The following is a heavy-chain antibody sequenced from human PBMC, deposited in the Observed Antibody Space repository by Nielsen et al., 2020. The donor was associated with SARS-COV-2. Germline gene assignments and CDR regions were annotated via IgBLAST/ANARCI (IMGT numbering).Heavy chain of an antibody. CDR2: INHSGST. Sequence: SQTLSLTCAVYGGSFSGYYWSWIRQPPGKGPEWIGEINHSGSTNYNPSLKSRVTISVDTSKNQFSLKVSSVIAADTAVYYCARFVDFDASGNHCVFDYWGQGAPVTVSS. V-gene: IGHV4-34*01. CDR3: ARFVDFDASGNHCVFDY. CDR1: GGSFSGYY. D-gene: IGHD3-10*01. J-gene: IGHJ4*02.